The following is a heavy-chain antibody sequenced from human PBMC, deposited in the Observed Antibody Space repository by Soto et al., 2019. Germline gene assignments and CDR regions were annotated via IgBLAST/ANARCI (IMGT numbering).Heavy chain of an antibody. V-gene: IGHV2-5*02. D-gene: IGHD3-10*01. J-gene: IGHJ4*02. CDR1: GFSLTTSGVG. Sequence: QITLKESGPTLVKPTETLTLTCTFSGFSLTTSGVGVGWIRQAPGKALECLALIYWDDDRRYSPSLKIGLAITKDTSRNQVVLTMTNMDPVDTATYYCAHIGSYNSGSHYFDYWGQGTLVTVSS. CDR3: AHIGSYNSGSHYFDY. CDR2: IYWDDDR.